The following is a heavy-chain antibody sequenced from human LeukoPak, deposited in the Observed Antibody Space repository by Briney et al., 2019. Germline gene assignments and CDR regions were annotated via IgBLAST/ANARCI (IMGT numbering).Heavy chain of an antibody. CDR3: VGTRGVIRRFGY. D-gene: IGHD3-10*01. CDR1: GGSFSGYY. J-gene: IGHJ4*02. Sequence: PSETLSLTCAVYGGSFSGYYWSWIRQPPGKGLEWIGEINHSGSTNYNPSLKSRVTISVDTSKNQFSLKLGSVTAADTAVYCCVGTRGVIRRFGYWGQGTLVTVSS. V-gene: IGHV4-34*01. CDR2: INHSGST.